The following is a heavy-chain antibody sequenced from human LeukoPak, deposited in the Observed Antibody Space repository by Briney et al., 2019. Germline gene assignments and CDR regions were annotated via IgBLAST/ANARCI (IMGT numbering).Heavy chain of an antibody. J-gene: IGHJ4*02. CDR1: GYTFTSYD. V-gene: IGHV1-8*03. Sequence: ASVKVSCKASGYTFTSYDINWVRQATGQALEWMGWMNPNSGNTGYAQKFQGRVTITRNTSISTAYMELSSLRSDDTAVYYCARDSGERGSGSYLIAYWVQGTLVTVSS. CDR2: MNPNSGNT. D-gene: IGHD3-10*01. CDR3: ARDSGERGSGSYLIAY.